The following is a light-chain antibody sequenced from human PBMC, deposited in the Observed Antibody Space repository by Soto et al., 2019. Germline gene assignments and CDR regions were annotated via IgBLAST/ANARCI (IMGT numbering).Light chain of an antibody. J-gene: IGLJ2*01. Sequence: QSALTQPASVSGSPGQSITISCTGTSSDVGGYNYVSWYQQHPGKAPKLMIYDVSNRPSGVSNRFSGSKSGNTASLTISGLQDEDEADYYCSSSTSSTSGVFGGGTKLTVL. V-gene: IGLV2-14*01. CDR2: DVS. CDR1: SSDVGGYNY. CDR3: SSSTSSTSGV.